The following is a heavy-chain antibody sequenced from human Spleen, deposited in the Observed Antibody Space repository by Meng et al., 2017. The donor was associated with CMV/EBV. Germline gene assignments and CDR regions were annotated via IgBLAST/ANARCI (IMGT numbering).Heavy chain of an antibody. J-gene: IGHJ4*02. CDR3: ARDRGSDPLVD. V-gene: IGHV3-53*01. CDR2: IYSGGST. CDR1: GFTVRSNY. Sequence: GGSLRLSCAASGFTVRSNYMNWVRQAPGKGLEWVSVIYSGGSTDYADSVKGRFTISRDNSNNTVYLQMNSLRDEDTAVYYCARDRGSDPLVDWGQGTRVTVSS. D-gene: IGHD3-16*01.